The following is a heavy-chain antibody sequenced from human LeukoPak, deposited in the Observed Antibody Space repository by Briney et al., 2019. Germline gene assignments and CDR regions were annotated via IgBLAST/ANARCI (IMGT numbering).Heavy chain of an antibody. J-gene: IGHJ6*03. CDR3: AREEQQLVWPDAYYYMDV. CDR1: GYTFTGYY. Sequence: ASVKVSCKASGYTFTGYYMHWVRQAPGQGLGWMGRINPNSGGTNYAQKFRGRVTMTRDTSISTAYMELSRLRSDDTAVYYCAREEQQLVWPDAYYYMDVWGKGTTVTVSS. V-gene: IGHV1-2*06. CDR2: INPNSGGT. D-gene: IGHD6-13*01.